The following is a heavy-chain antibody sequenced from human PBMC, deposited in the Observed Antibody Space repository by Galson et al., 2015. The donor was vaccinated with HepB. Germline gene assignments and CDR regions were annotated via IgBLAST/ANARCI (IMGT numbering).Heavy chain of an antibody. Sequence: SLRLSCAASGFTFSSYWMSWARQAPGKGLEWVANIKQDGSEKYYVDSVKGRFTISRDNAENSLYLQMNSLRAEDTAVYYCAKRDSSWSFDYWGQGTLVTVSS. J-gene: IGHJ4*02. V-gene: IGHV3-7*03. CDR3: AKRDSSWSFDY. CDR1: GFTFSSYW. CDR2: IKQDGSEK. D-gene: IGHD6-13*01.